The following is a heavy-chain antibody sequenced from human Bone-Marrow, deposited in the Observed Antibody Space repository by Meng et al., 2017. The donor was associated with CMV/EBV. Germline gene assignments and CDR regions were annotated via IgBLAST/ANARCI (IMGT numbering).Heavy chain of an antibody. D-gene: IGHD4-17*01. CDR3: ARGTTVTPPFDY. CDR2: ISYDGSNK. Sequence: CAASGFTFSDYTMHWVRQSAGKGLEWVSVISYDGSNKYYADSVKGRFTISRDNSKNTLYLQMKSLRAEDTAVYYCARGTTVTPPFDYWGQGTLVTVSS. CDR1: GFTFSDYT. V-gene: IGHV3-30-3*01. J-gene: IGHJ4*02.